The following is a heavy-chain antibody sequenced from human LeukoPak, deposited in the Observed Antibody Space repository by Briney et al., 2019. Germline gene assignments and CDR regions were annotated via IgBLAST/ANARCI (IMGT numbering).Heavy chain of an antibody. J-gene: IGHJ5*02. CDR3: ARGRYSAGDNWFDP. CDR2: IHYTGST. D-gene: IGHD3-9*01. Sequence: SETLSLTCTVSGGSMSSSSYYWGWIRQPPGKGLEWIGYIHYTGSTNYNPSLKSRVTMLIDTSKNQFSLKLSSVTAADTAVYYCARGRYSAGDNWFDPWGQGTLVTVSS. V-gene: IGHV4-61*05. CDR1: GGSMSSSSYY.